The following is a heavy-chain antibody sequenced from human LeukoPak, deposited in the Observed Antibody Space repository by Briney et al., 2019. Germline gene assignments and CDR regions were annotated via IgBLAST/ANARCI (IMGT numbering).Heavy chain of an antibody. V-gene: IGHV1-2*02. CDR1: GYTFTSYG. D-gene: IGHD6-13*01. J-gene: IGHJ4*02. CDR3: ARAERAAAGTGIDY. Sequence: ASVKVSCKASGYTFTSYGISWVRQAPGQGLEWMGWINPNSVGTNYAQKFQGRVTMTRDTSISTAYMELSRLRSDDTAVYYCARAERAAAGTGIDYWGQGTLVTVSS. CDR2: INPNSVGT.